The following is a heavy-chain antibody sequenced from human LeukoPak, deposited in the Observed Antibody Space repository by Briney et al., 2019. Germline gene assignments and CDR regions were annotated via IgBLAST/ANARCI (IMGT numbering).Heavy chain of an antibody. J-gene: IGHJ3*02. CDR1: GYTFSSYG. D-gene: IGHD3-16*02. Sequence: ASVKVSCRASGYTFSSYGVTWVRQAPGQGLEWMGWISAYSANTHYAQQFQGRVTMTTDTSTNTAYMELRSLRSDDTAVYYCARDIHDYIWGSYRYQSDAFDIWGQGTMVTVSS. CDR3: ARDIHDYIWGSYRYQSDAFDI. CDR2: ISAYSANT. V-gene: IGHV1-18*01.